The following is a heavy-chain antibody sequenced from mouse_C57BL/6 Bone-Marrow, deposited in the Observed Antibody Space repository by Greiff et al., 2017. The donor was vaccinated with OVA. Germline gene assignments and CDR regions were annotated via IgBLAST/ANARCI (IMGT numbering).Heavy chain of an antibody. Sequence: VQLQQSGAELARPGASVKLSCKASGYTFTSYGISWVKQRTGQGLEWIGEIYPRSGNTYYNEKFKGKATLTADKSSRTAYMELRSLTSEDSAVYVCARPDCSWFAYWGQGTLVTVSA. CDR1: GYTFTSYG. V-gene: IGHV1-81*01. CDR3: ARPDCSWFAY. D-gene: IGHD2-4*01. J-gene: IGHJ3*01. CDR2: IYPRSGNT.